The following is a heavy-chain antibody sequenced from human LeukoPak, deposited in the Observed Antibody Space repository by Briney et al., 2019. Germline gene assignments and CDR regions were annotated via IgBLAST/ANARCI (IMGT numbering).Heavy chain of an antibody. D-gene: IGHD6-19*01. CDR1: GYTFTSYG. J-gene: IGHJ4*02. CDR2: ISAYNGNT. V-gene: IGHV1-18*01. Sequence: ASVKVSCKASGYTFTSYGISWVRQAPGQGLEWMGWISAYNGNTNYAQKLQGRVTMTTDTSTSTAYMELRSLRSDDTAVYYCARDLFQDYSSGGGYWGQGTLVTVSS. CDR3: ARDLFQDYSSGGGY.